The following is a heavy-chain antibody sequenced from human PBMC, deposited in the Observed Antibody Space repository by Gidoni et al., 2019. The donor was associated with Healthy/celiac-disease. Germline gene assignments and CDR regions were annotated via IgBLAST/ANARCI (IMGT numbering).Heavy chain of an antibody. CDR2: ISSSSSYI. V-gene: IGHV3-21*01. Sequence: EVQLVESGGGLVKPGGCLSLSCPASGFTLVSYSMNWVRQAPGKGLEWVSSISSSSSYIYYADSVKGRFTISRDNAKNSLYLQMNSLRAEDTAVYYCARGVQLAVAGPLWFDPWGQGTLVTVSS. D-gene: IGHD6-19*01. CDR3: ARGVQLAVAGPLWFDP. J-gene: IGHJ5*02. CDR1: GFTLVSYS.